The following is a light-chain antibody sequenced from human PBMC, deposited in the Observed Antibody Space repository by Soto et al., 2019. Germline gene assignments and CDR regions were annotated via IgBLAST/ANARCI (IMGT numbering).Light chain of an antibody. V-gene: IGKV1-5*01. CDR1: QSVSSW. CDR3: QHYKSYFFT. J-gene: IGKJ3*01. CDR2: DAS. Sequence: EIQMTQSPSTLSASVGDRVTITCRASQSVSSWLAWYQQKPGKAPKLLIYDASSLESGVPSRFSGSGSGTEFTLTSSSLQPDDFATYYCQHYKSYFFTFGPGTKVEIK.